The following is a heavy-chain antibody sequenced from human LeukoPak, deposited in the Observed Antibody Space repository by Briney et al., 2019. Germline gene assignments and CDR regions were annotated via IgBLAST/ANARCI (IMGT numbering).Heavy chain of an antibody. CDR3: ARVVVAATGWFDP. D-gene: IGHD2-15*01. J-gene: IGHJ5*02. Sequence: GEALKISCKGSGYIFTSYWIGWVRQMPGKGLEWMGIIYPGDSDTRYSPSLQGQVTISADKSIRTAYLQWSSLKASDTAMYYCARVVVAATGWFDPWGQGTLVTVSS. V-gene: IGHV5-51*01. CDR2: IYPGDSDT. CDR1: GYIFTSYW.